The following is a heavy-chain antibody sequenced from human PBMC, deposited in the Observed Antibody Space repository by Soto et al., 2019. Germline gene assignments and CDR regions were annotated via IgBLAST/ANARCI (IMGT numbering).Heavy chain of an antibody. CDR3: ARRYCSSASCPRNYYGMDV. V-gene: IGHV5-10-1*01. CDR1: GYSFASYW. CDR2: IDPIDSYT. J-gene: IGHJ6*02. Sequence: GESVKISCKGSGYSFASYWISWVRQMPGKGLEWMGRIDPIDSYTNYSPSFQGHVTISADKSTSTAYLQWSSLKASDTAMYYCARRYCSSASCPRNYYGMDVWGQGTTVTVSS. D-gene: IGHD2-2*01.